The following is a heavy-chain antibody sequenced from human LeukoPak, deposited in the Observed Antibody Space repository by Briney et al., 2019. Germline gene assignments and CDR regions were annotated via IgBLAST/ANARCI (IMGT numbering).Heavy chain of an antibody. CDR2: MNPNSGNT. V-gene: IGHV1-8*03. CDR3: ARGIRFDFWSGYSSYYYYMDV. J-gene: IGHJ6*03. CDR1: GYTFTSYD. D-gene: IGHD3-3*01. Sequence: GASVKVSCKASGYTFTSYDINWVRQATGQGHEWMGWMNPNSGNTGYAQKFQGRVTITRNTSISTAYMELSSLRSEDTAVYYCARGIRFDFWSGYSSYYYYMDVWGKGTTVTVSS.